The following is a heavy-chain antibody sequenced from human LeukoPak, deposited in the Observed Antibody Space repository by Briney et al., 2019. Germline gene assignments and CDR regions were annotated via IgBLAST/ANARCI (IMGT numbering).Heavy chain of an antibody. J-gene: IGHJ6*02. D-gene: IGHD6-19*01. CDR3: ARDASYSSGWYPTYYYYYGMDV. Sequence: GGSLRLSCAASGFTFSSYWMHWVRQAPGKGLVWVSRINSDGSSTSYADSVKGRFTISRDNAKNTLYLQMNSLRAEGTAVYYCARDASYSSGWYPTYYYYYGMDVWGQGTTVTVSS. V-gene: IGHV3-74*01. CDR2: INSDGSST. CDR1: GFTFSSYW.